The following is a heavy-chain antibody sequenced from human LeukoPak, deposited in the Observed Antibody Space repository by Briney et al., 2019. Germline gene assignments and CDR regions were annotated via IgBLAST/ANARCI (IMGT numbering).Heavy chain of an antibody. D-gene: IGHD5-24*01. J-gene: IGHJ4*02. Sequence: RRSLRLSCAASGFTFSSYTMHWVRQAPGKGLEWVAVMSYDGSDNYYADSVKGRFTISRDNSRTTVYLQMNSLRAEDTAVYYCARGSRWLQLGPFDYWGQGTLVTVSS. V-gene: IGHV3-30*01. CDR1: GFTFSSYT. CDR3: ARGSRWLQLGPFDY. CDR2: MSYDGSDN.